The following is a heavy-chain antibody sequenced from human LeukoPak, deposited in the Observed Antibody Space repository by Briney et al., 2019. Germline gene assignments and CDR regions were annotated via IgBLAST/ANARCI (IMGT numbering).Heavy chain of an antibody. Sequence: SETLSLTCTVSGGSISSSSYYWGWIRQPPGKGLEWIGSIYYSGSTYYNPSLKSRVTISVDTSKNQFSLKLSSVTAADTAVYYCARSSSGSSGYPLDFDYWGQGTLVTVSS. V-gene: IGHV4-39*07. D-gene: IGHD3-22*01. CDR3: ARSSSGSSGYPLDFDY. CDR1: GGSISSSSYY. J-gene: IGHJ4*02. CDR2: IYYSGST.